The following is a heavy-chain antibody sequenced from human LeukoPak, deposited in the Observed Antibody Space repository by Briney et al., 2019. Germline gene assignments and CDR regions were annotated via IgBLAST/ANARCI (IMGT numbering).Heavy chain of an antibody. CDR2: ISSSGSTI. CDR3: ARAPDWNPYFDY. D-gene: IGHD1-1*01. J-gene: IGHJ4*02. V-gene: IGHV3-11*01. Sequence: GGSLRLSCAASGFTFSDYYMSWVRQAPGKGLEWVSYISSSGSTIYYADPVKGRFTISRDNAKNSLYLQMNSLRAEDTAVYYCARAPDWNPYFDYWGQGTLVTVSS. CDR1: GFTFSDYY.